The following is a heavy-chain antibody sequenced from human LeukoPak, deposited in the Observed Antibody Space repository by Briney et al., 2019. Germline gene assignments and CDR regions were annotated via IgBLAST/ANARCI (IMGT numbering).Heavy chain of an antibody. Sequence: GGSLRLSCAASGFSVTNTYMTWVRQAPGKGLEWVSVPYTSGSTDYADSVKGRFTISRDNSKNTLYLQMNSLRAEDTAVYYCARETGSAVGSTDFDYWGQGTLVTVSS. V-gene: IGHV3-66*03. CDR2: PYTSGST. J-gene: IGHJ4*02. CDR3: ARETGSAVGSTDFDY. D-gene: IGHD4-17*01. CDR1: GFSVTNTY.